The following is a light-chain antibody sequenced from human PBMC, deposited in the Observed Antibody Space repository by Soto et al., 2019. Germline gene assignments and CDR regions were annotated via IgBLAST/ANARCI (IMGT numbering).Light chain of an antibody. V-gene: IGLV1-47*02. CDR2: TNN. CDR3: AAWDDRLSGWV. CDR1: SSNIGRDY. Sequence: QSVLTQPPSASGTHGQRVTISCSGSSSNIGRDYVYWYQQLPGTAPKLLIYTNNQRPSGVPDRFSGSKSGTSASLAISGLRSEDEADYYCAAWDDRLSGWVFGGGTKLTVL. J-gene: IGLJ3*02.